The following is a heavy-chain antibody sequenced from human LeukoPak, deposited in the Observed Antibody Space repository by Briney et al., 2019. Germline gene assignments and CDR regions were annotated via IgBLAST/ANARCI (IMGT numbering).Heavy chain of an antibody. CDR1: GYTFTCYY. D-gene: IGHD5-12*01. J-gene: IGHJ4*02. CDR3: ASDSGYIVATYYFDY. CDR2: INPNSGGT. Sequence: GASVKVSCKASGYTFTCYYMNWVRQAPGQGGEWRGWINPNSGGTNNAQKSQGRVTITRDTYISTAYLELSRLRSDDTAVYYCASDSGYIVATYYFDYCGQGTLVTVSS. V-gene: IGHV1-2*02.